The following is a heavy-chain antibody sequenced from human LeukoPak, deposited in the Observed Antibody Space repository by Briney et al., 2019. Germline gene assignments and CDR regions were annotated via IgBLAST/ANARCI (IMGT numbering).Heavy chain of an antibody. Sequence: SETLSLTCTVSGGSISSGGYYWSWIRQHPGKGLEWIGYIYYSGSTYYNPSLKSRVTISVDTSKNQFSLKLSSVTAADTAVYYCARAYSPPGYYDSSGYYGFVYWGQGTLVTVSS. CDR1: GGSISSGGYY. CDR2: IYYSGST. D-gene: IGHD3-22*01. J-gene: IGHJ4*02. CDR3: ARAYSPPGYYDSSGYYGFVY. V-gene: IGHV4-31*03.